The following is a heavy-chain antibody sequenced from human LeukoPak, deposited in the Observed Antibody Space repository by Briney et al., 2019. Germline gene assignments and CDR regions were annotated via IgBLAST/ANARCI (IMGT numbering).Heavy chain of an antibody. CDR1: GFKFDDYA. CDR2: ISWNCDII. J-gene: IGHJ4*02. Sequence: GGSLRLSCSASGFKFDDYAIHWVRQAPGKGLEWVAGISWNCDIIRYVDSVKGRFTISRDNAKNTVYLQMNSQRLEDRAVYYCAKFDVSDSSGYSLDYWGQGTLVTVSS. V-gene: IGHV3-9*01. CDR3: AKFDVSDSSGYSLDY. D-gene: IGHD3-22*01.